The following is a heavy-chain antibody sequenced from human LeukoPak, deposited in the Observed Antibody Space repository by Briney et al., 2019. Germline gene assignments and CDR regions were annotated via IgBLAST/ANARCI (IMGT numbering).Heavy chain of an antibody. V-gene: IGHV3-30*18. CDR1: GLIFSAYG. CDR3: AKDRSGAYFDY. CDR2: ILYGGSNK. J-gene: IGHJ4*02. D-gene: IGHD2-15*01. Sequence: GGSLRLSCAASGLIFSAYGMHWVRQAPGKGLEWVAIILYGGSNKYYADSVKGRFTISRDDSKNTLYLQMNSLRAEDTAFYYCAKDRSGAYFDYWGQGTLVTVSS.